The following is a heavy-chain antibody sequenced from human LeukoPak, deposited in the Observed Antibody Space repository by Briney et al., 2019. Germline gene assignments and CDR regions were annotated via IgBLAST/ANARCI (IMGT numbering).Heavy chain of an antibody. CDR1: GGSFSGYY. CDR2: INHSGST. Sequence: KASETLSLTCAVYGGSFSGYYWSWIRQPPGKGLEWIREINHSGSTNYNPSLKSRVTISVDTSKNQFSLKLSSVTAADTAVYYCARNGPGELRDWGQGTLVTVSS. D-gene: IGHD3-16*01. CDR3: ARNGPGELRD. J-gene: IGHJ4*02. V-gene: IGHV4-34*01.